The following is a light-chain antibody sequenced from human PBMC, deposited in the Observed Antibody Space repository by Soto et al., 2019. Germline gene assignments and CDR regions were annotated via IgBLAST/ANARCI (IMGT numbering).Light chain of an antibody. CDR3: QQYGTSPKP. CDR1: QTVSHTY. V-gene: IGKV3-20*01. CDR2: GAS. Sequence: EIVLTQSPGTLSLSPGERATLSCRASQTVSHTYLAWYQQKPGQAPRLLIYGASSRATGIPDRFRGSGSGTDFTLTISRLEPEDFAFYYCQQYGTSPKPFGQGTKVEIK. J-gene: IGKJ1*01.